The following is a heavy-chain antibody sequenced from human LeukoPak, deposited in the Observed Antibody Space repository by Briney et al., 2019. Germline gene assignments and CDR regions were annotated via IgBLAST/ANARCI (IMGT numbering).Heavy chain of an antibody. D-gene: IGHD4-23*01. J-gene: IGHJ6*02. V-gene: IGHV1-46*01. CDR2: INPSGGST. CDR1: GYTFTSYY. Sequence: GASVKVSCKASGYTFTSYYMHWVRQAPGQGLEWMGIINPSGGSTSYAQKFQGRVTMTRDTSTSTVYMELSSLRSEDTAVYYCARGYGGNSRGRYYHYGMDVWGQGTTVTVSS. CDR3: ARGYGGNSRGRYYHYGMDV.